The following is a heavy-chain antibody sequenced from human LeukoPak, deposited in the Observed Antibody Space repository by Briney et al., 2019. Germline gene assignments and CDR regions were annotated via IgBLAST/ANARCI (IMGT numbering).Heavy chain of an antibody. J-gene: IGHJ4*02. CDR2: ISGSGGST. CDR3: AKDQGSGHGAYTWGSFDY. CDR1: GFTFRNYA. D-gene: IGHD3-16*01. V-gene: IGHV3-23*01. Sequence: PGGSLRLSCVASGFTFRNYAMSWVRQAPGKGLEWVSGISGSGGSTPYADSVKGRFTISRDNSRNTLSLEMNILRVEDTAVYFCAKDQGSGHGAYTWGSFDYWGQGIPVTVSS.